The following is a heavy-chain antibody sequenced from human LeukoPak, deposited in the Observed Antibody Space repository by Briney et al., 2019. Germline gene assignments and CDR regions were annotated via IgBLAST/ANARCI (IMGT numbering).Heavy chain of an antibody. CDR3: ARHKIVITMLGVHRWFDP. Sequence: SETLSFTCAVYGGSSSGDYWSWIRQPPGKGLEWIGDINRSGRAVYNTSLKSRVIISVDTSKNQFSLKVNSVTAADTAVYYCARHKIVITMLGVHRWFDPWGQGTLVAVSS. CDR1: GGSSSGDY. CDR2: INRSGRA. D-gene: IGHD3-3*01. V-gene: IGHV4-34*01. J-gene: IGHJ5*02.